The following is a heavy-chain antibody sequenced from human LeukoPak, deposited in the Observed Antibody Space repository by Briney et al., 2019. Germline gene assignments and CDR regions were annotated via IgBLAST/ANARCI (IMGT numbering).Heavy chain of an antibody. D-gene: IGHD1-20*01. V-gene: IGHV4-30-2*01. CDR2: IYHSGST. CDR1: GGSISSGGYS. Sequence: PSETLSLTCAVSGGSISSGGYSWSWIRQPPGKGLEWIGYIYHSGSTYYNPSLKSRVTISVDTSKNQFSLKLSSVTAADTAVYYCARGITGSSDYWGQGTLVTVSS. CDR3: ARGITGSSDY. J-gene: IGHJ4*02.